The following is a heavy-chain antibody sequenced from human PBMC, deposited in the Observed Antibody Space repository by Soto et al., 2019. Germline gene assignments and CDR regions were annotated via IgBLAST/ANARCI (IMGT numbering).Heavy chain of an antibody. J-gene: IGHJ6*02. D-gene: IGHD2-21*02. CDR1: GGSFSSFA. V-gene: IGHV1-69*13. Sequence: SVKVSCKASGGSFSSFAISWVRQAPGQGLEWMGGIIPIFGAPNYGQKFQGRVTITAHESTSTAFMELSSLRSDDSAVYYCATSGECGGDCYVYRMDVWGQGTTVTVSS. CDR3: ATSGECGGDCYVYRMDV. CDR2: IIPIFGAP.